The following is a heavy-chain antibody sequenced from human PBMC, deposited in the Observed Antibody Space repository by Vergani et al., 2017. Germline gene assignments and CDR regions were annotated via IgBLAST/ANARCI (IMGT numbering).Heavy chain of an antibody. CDR2: IYYSGST. D-gene: IGHD2-2*03. CDR1: GGSISSYY. V-gene: IGHV4-59*01. CDR3: AGVSGYCSSTSCSYMDV. Sequence: QVQLQESGPGLVKPSETLSLTCTVSGGSISSYYWSWIRQPPGKGLEWIGYIYYSGSTNYNPSLKSRVTISVDTSKNQFSLKLSSVTAAGTSVYYCAGVSGYCSSTSCSYMDVWGKGTTVTVSS. J-gene: IGHJ6*03.